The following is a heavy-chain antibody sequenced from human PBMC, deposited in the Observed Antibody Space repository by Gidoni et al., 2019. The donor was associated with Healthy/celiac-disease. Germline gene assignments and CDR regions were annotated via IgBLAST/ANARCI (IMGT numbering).Heavy chain of an antibody. CDR3: AAFRVGATRYFYFDY. CDR1: GFTFTSSA. V-gene: IGHV1-58*01. Sequence: QMQLVQSGPEVKKPGTSVKVSCKASGFTFTSSAVQWVRQARGQRLEWIGWIVVGSGNTNYAQKFQERVTITRDMTTSTAYMGLSSLGSEDTAVYYGAAFRVGATRYFYFDYWGQGTLVTVSS. D-gene: IGHD1-26*01. J-gene: IGHJ4*02. CDR2: IVVGSGNT.